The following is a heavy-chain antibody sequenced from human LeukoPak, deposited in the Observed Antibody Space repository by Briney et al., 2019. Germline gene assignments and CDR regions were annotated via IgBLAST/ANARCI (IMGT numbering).Heavy chain of an antibody. Sequence: GGSLRLSCAASGFTFSSYTINWVRQAPGKGLEWVSSICPSSTYIYYADSVRGRFTISRDNAKNSLYLQMNSLRAEDTAVYYCARLVLRAARNYYFDYWGQGTLVTVSS. V-gene: IGHV3-21*01. CDR3: ARLVLRAARNYYFDY. J-gene: IGHJ4*02. CDR1: GFTFSSYT. D-gene: IGHD6-6*01. CDR2: ICPSSTYI.